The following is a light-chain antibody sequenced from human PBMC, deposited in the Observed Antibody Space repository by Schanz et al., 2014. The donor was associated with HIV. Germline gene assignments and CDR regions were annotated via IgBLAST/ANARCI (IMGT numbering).Light chain of an antibody. V-gene: IGLV2-8*01. Sequence: QSALTQPPSASGSPGQSVTISCTGTSSDVGGYNYVSWYQQHPGKAPKLMIYEVSKRPSGVPDRFSGSKSGNTASLTFSGLQAEDEADYYCCSYAGTSTFVVFGGGTKLTVL. CDR3: CSYAGTSTFVV. CDR2: EVS. J-gene: IGLJ2*01. CDR1: SSDVGGYNY.